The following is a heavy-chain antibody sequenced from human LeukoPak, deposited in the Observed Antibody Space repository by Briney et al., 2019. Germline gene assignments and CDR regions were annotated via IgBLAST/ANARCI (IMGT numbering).Heavy chain of an antibody. CDR2: IKPDGSQR. J-gene: IGHJ4*02. CDR3: ARDTAEGLDY. CDR1: RFTFSSHW. Sequence: GGSLRLSCVVSRFTFSSHWMTWVRQAPGKGLEWVAHIKPDGSQRNYVNSVKGRSTISRDNAKNSLYLHMNNLGVDDTAVYYCARDTAEGLDYWGQGTLVTVSP. D-gene: IGHD1-14*01. V-gene: IGHV3-7*01.